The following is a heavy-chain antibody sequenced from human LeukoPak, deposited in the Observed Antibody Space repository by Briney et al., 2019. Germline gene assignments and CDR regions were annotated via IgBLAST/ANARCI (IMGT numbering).Heavy chain of an antibody. Sequence: GGSLRLSSAASVFTVSSNYMSWVRQAPGKGLKWVSVIYSGGSTYYAESVKGRFTISRDNSKNTLYLQMNSLRAEDTAVYYCARANYYYYGMDVWGQGATVTVSS. CDR1: VFTVSSNY. CDR3: ARANYYYYGMDV. CDR2: IYSGGST. J-gene: IGHJ6*02. V-gene: IGHV3-66*01.